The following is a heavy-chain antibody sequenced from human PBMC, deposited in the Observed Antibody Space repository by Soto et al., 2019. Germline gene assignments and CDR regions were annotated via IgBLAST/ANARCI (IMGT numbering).Heavy chain of an antibody. V-gene: IGHV4-34*01. D-gene: IGHD3-3*01. J-gene: IGHJ4*02. CDR1: GGSFSGYY. CDR2: INHSGGT. CDR3: ARCHYDRWSNYRPRGDFDY. Sequence: SETLSLTSAVYGGSFSGYYWSWIRQPPGKGLEWIGEINHSGGTNYNPSVKSRVTISLDTSKNQFSLKLSSVTAADTAVYYCARCHYDRWSNYRPRGDFDYWGQGTLVTVSS.